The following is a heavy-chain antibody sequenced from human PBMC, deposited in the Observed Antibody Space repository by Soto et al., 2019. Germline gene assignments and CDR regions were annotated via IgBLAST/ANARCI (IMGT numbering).Heavy chain of an antibody. CDR1: GFTFSSYA. CDR3: AKDQGGLVRGFDY. V-gene: IGHV3-23*01. CDR2: ISGSGGST. J-gene: IGHJ4*02. D-gene: IGHD6-19*01. Sequence: EVQLLESGGGLVQPGGSLRLSCAASGFTFSSYAMSWVRQAPGKGLEWVSAISGSGGSTYYADSVKGRFTISRDNSKYTLYLQMNSLRAEDTAVYYCAKDQGGLVRGFDYWGQGTLVTVSS.